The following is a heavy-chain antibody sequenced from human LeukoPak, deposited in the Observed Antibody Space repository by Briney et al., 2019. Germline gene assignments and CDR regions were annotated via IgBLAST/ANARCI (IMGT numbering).Heavy chain of an antibody. CDR2: INHDGNT. V-gene: IGHV4-34*01. Sequence: SETLSLTCAVYGGSFSGYYWGWIRQPPGKGLEWIGEINHDGNTYNNPSLKSRVTISVDTSKNQFSLKLISVTAADTAVYYCARGRGPAARSLSLWGRGTLVTVSS. CDR3: ARGRGPAARSLSL. D-gene: IGHD2-2*01. J-gene: IGHJ2*01. CDR1: GGSFSGYY.